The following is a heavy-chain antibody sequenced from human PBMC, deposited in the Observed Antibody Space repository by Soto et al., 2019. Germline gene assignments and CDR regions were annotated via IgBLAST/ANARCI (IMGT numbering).Heavy chain of an antibody. CDR1: GFTFRDYY. J-gene: IGHJ4*02. CDR3: ARDLTGTTGFFDY. CDR2: ISSSSSYT. V-gene: IGHV3-11*06. Sequence: LRLSCAASGFTFRDYYMSWIRQAPGKGLEWVSYISSSSSYTNYADSVKGRFTISRDNAKNSLYLQMNSLRAEDTAVYYCARDLTGTTGFFDYWGQGTLVTVSS. D-gene: IGHD1-7*01.